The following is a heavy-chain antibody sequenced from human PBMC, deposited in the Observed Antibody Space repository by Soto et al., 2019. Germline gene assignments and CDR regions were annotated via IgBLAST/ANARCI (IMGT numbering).Heavy chain of an antibody. J-gene: IGHJ6*02. V-gene: IGHV3-7*01. CDR1: GFTFSSYW. Sequence: GGSLRLSCAASGFTFSSYWMSWVRQAPGKGLEWVANIKQDGSEKYYVDSVKGRFTISRDNAKNSLYLQMNSLRAEDTAVYYCARDHSSGYYSKVVYYYGMDVRGQGTTVTVSS. D-gene: IGHD3-22*01. CDR2: IKQDGSEK. CDR3: ARDHSSGYYSKVVYYYGMDV.